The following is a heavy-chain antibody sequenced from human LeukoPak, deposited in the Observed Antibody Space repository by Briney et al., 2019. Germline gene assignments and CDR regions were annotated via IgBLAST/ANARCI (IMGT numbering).Heavy chain of an antibody. D-gene: IGHD3-3*01. CDR2: IYYSGST. J-gene: IGHJ3*02. CDR1: GGSISSYY. CDR3: ARAGFGDAFDI. V-gene: IGHV4-59*01. Sequence: PSETLSLTCTVSGGSISSYYWSWIRQPPGKGLERIGYIYYSGSTNYNPSLKSRVTISVDTSKNQFSLKLSSVTAADTAVYYCARAGFGDAFDIWGQGTMVTVSS.